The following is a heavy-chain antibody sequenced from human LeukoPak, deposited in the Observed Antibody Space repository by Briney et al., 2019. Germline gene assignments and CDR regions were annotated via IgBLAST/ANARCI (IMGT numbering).Heavy chain of an antibody. D-gene: IGHD2-21*02. CDR2: INPSGGDT. Sequence: GASVKVSCKASGYILSSYNMHGVRQAPGQGLEWLRIINPSGGDTKCAQKFQGRVTLTRDKSTSTVYMELSSLTSDDTAVYYCARTYCAEDCSIRSFDYWGQGTLVTVSS. CDR3: ARTYCAEDCSIRSFDY. V-gene: IGHV1-46*01. J-gene: IGHJ4*02. CDR1: GYILSSYN.